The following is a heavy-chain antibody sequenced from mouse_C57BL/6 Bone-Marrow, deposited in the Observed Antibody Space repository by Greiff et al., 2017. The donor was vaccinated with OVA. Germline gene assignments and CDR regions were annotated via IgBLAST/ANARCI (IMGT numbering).Heavy chain of an antibody. V-gene: IGHV5-4*03. CDR3: ATYGSSHYAMDY. CDR1: GFTFSSYA. Sequence: EVKLVESGGGLVKPGGSLKLSCAASGFTFSSYAMSWVRQTPEKRLEWVATISDGGSYTYYPDNVKGRFTISRDNAKNNLYRQMSHLKSEDTAMYYCATYGSSHYAMDYWGQGTSVTVSS. J-gene: IGHJ4*01. D-gene: IGHD1-1*01. CDR2: ISDGGSYT.